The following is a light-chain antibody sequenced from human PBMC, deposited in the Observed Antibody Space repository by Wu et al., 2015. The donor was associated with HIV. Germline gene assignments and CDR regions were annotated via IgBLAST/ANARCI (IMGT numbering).Light chain of an antibody. J-gene: IGKJ2*01. CDR1: QEISDW. V-gene: IGKV1-5*03. Sequence: QMTQSPSTLSASVGDRVTITCRASQEISDWVAWYQHKPGKAPTLLIYRVSFREAGVPQRFSGSGSGTEFTLTITSLQPDDFATYFCHHFNVHHTFGQGTKLEI. CDR3: HHFNVHHT. CDR2: RVS.